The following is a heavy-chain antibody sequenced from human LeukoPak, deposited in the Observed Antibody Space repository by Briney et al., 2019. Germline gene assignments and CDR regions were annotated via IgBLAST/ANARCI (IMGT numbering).Heavy chain of an antibody. D-gene: IGHD6-13*01. CDR1: GYTFTGYY. Sequence: ASVKVSCKASGYTFTGYYMHWVRRAPGQGLEWMGWINTNTGNPTYAQGFTGRFVFSLDTSVSTAYLQISSLKAEDTAVYYCARDSRYSSSWFQTLYWGQGTLVTVSS. CDR2: INTNTGNP. V-gene: IGHV7-4-1*02. J-gene: IGHJ4*02. CDR3: ARDSRYSSSWFQTLY.